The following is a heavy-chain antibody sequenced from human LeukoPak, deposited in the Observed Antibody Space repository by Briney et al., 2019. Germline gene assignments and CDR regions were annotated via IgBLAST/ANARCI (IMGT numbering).Heavy chain of an antibody. V-gene: IGHV3-30*18. J-gene: IGHJ4*02. CDR2: ISYDGSNK. Sequence: GGSLRLSCAASGFTFSSYGMHWVRQAPAKGLESVAIISYDGSNKYYADSVKGRFTISRDNSKNTLYLQMNSLRAEDTAVYYCAKSTTVTQRGYFDYWGQGTLVTVSS. CDR3: AKSTTVTQRGYFDY. CDR1: GFTFSSYG. D-gene: IGHD4-17*01.